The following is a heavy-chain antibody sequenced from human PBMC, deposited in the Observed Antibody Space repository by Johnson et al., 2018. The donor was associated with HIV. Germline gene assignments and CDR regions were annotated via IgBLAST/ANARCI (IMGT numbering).Heavy chain of an antibody. V-gene: IGHV3-53*01. CDR1: GFILSGNY. Sequence: VQLVESGGGLLQTGGSLRLSCAASGFILSGNYMNWVRQAPGRGLEWVSVIYSGGSTYYADSVKGRFTISRDNSKNTLYLQMNSLRAEDTAVYYCARGEGDYGDNDAFDIWGQGTMVTVSS. CDR3: ARGEGDYGDNDAFDI. CDR2: IYSGGST. J-gene: IGHJ3*02. D-gene: IGHD4-17*01.